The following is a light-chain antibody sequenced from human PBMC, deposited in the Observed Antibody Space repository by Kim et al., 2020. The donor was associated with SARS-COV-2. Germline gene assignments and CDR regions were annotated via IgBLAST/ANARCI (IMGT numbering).Light chain of an antibody. V-gene: IGLV3-1*01. Sequence: LSPGQTATITCSGHRLGDKSASWYQQKSGQPPVLLIYQDVRRPSGIPERFSGSNSVNTAVLTITGSQDMDEADYFCQAWDNYTVIFGGGTQLTVL. CDR3: QAWDNYTVI. CDR1: RLGDKS. CDR2: QDV. J-gene: IGLJ2*01.